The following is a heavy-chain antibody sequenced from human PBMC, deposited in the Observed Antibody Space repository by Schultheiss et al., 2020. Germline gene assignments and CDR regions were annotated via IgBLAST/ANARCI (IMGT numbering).Heavy chain of an antibody. V-gene: IGHV4-59*12. D-gene: IGHD6-19*01. CDR2: IYYSGST. J-gene: IGHJ4*02. CDR1: GGSISSYY. CDR3: ARDGPQWLGGVD. Sequence: SATLSLTCTVSGGSISSYYWGWIRQPPGKGLEWIGYIYYSGSTYYNPSLKSRVTISVDTSKNQFSLKLSSVTAADTAVYYCARDGPQWLGGVDWGQGTLVTVSS.